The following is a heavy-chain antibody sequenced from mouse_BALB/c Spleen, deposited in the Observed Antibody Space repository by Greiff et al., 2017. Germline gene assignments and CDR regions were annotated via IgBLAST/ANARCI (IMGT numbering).Heavy chain of an antibody. CDR2: IYPGDGDT. CDR3: ARAPTPYYFDY. J-gene: IGHJ2*01. Sequence: VQLQQSGPELVKPGASVKISCKASGYAFSSSWMNWVKQRPGQGLEWIGRIYPGDGDTNYNGKFKGKATLTADKSSSTAYMQLSSLTSVDSAVYFCARAPTPYYFDYWGQGTTLTVSS. CDR1: GYAFSSSW. V-gene: IGHV1-82*01. D-gene: IGHD1-1*01.